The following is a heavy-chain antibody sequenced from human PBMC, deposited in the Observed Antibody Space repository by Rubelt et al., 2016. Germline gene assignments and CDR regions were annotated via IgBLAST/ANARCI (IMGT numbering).Heavy chain of an antibody. J-gene: IGHJ4*02. V-gene: IGHV1-24*01. D-gene: IGHD4-17*01. CDR3: AREQETTVTIEGVLGY. Sequence: QVQLVQSGAEVKKPGASVKVSCKVSGYTLTELSMHWVRQAPGKGLEWMGGFDPEDGEKLYAPKFQGRVTMTEDTATDTAYMELSSLRSEDTAVYYCAREQETTVTIEGVLGYWGQGTLVTVSS. CDR2: FDPEDGEK. CDR1: GYTLTELS.